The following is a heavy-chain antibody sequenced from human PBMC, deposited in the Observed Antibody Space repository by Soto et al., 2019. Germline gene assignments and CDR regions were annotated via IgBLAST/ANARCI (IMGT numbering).Heavy chain of an antibody. D-gene: IGHD3-16*01. CDR3: ARGESLWE. J-gene: IGHJ4*02. CDR1: GYSFPSYG. CDR2: ISIHNRNT. V-gene: IGHV1-18*01. Sequence: QVPLVQSGTEVKKPGASVKVSCKASGYSFPSYGISWVRQAPGQGLEWMGWISIHNRNTYYAEKFQGRVTMTADTSPTTAHLELRSLRSDDTAVYYCARGESLWEWGQGTLVTVSS.